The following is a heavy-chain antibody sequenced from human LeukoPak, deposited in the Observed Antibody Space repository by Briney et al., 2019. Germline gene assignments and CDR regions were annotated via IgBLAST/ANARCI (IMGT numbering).Heavy chain of an antibody. D-gene: IGHD6-6*01. CDR3: AREQNNSSSSPSDY. CDR1: GYTFTSYG. Sequence: RASVKVSCKASGYTFTSYGISWVRQAPGQGLEWMGWISAYNGNTNYAQKLQGRVTMTTDTSTSTAYMELRSLRSEDTAVYYCAREQNNSSSSPSDYWGQGTLVTVSS. CDR2: ISAYNGNT. J-gene: IGHJ4*02. V-gene: IGHV1-18*01.